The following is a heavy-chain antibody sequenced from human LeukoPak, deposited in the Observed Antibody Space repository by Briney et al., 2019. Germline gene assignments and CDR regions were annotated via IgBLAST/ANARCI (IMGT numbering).Heavy chain of an antibody. CDR3: VREGGAPSAHSSSRTLLWFAQLLRFFDY. V-gene: IGHV3-9*01. Sequence: GGSLRLSCAAAGVTFADEGICWGRQSPDKGLEWVGGGSDNGNSISYAESVECRFAISRDNAENSVYLQMTSLRPEDTAFYFCVREGGAPSAHSSSRTLLWFAQLLRFFDYWGQGTLVTVSS. CDR2: GSDNGNSI. CDR1: GVTFADEG. J-gene: IGHJ4*02. D-gene: IGHD2-21*01.